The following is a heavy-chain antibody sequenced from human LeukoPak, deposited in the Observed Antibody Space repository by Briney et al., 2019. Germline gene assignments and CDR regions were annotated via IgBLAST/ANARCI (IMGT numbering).Heavy chain of an antibody. J-gene: IGHJ6*02. CDR2: IYYSGST. V-gene: IGHV4-59*12. CDR1: GGSISSYY. Sequence: SETLSLTCTVSGGSISSYYWSWIRQPPGKGLEWIGYIYYSGSTNYNPSLKSRVTISVDTSKNQFSLKLSSVTAADTAVYYCARGRDYSNPYYYYYYGMDVWGQGTTVTVSS. D-gene: IGHD4-4*01. CDR3: ARGRDYSNPYYYYYYGMDV.